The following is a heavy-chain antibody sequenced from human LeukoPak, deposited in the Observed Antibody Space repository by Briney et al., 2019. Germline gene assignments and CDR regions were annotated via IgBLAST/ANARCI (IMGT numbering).Heavy chain of an antibody. CDR1: GFTFTSYA. D-gene: IGHD3-22*01. V-gene: IGHV1-3*03. Sequence: PGGSLRLSCAASGFTFTSYAMHWVRQAPGQRLEWMGWINAGNGNTKYSQEFQGRVTITRDTSASTAYMELSSLRSEDMAVYYCARDRYYYDSSGYPELDYWGQGTLVTVSS. CDR2: INAGNGNT. J-gene: IGHJ4*02. CDR3: ARDRYYYDSSGYPELDY.